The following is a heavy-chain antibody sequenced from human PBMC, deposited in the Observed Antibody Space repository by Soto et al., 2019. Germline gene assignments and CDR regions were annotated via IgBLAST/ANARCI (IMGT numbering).Heavy chain of an antibody. D-gene: IGHD6-13*01. V-gene: IGHV1-8*01. CDR2: MNPNRGNT. CDR3: ARRGYSSSWYYYYYYGMDV. CDR1: GYTFTSYD. Sequence: QVQLVQSGAEVKKPGASVKVSCKASGYTFTSYDINWVRQATGQGLEWMGWMNPNRGNTGYAQKFQVRVTMTRNTSISTAYMELSSLRSEDTAVYYCARRGYSSSWYYYYYYGMDVWGQGTTVTVSS. J-gene: IGHJ6*02.